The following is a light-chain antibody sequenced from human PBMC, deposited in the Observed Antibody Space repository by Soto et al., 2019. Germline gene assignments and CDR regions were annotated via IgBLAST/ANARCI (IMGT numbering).Light chain of an antibody. CDR2: AAS. J-gene: IGKJ2*01. Sequence: AIQMTQSPSSLSASVGDRVTIACRASQDIRNDLVWYQQKPGKAPKLLIYAASSLEGGVPSRFSGSRSGAAFTLTVRSLQPEDYATYYCLQDFSLPYTFGQGTKVDIK. CDR1: QDIRND. CDR3: LQDFSLPYT. V-gene: IGKV1-6*01.